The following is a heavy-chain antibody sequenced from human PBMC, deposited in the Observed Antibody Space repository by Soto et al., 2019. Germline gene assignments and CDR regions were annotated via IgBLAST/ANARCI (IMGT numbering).Heavy chain of an antibody. D-gene: IGHD3-10*01. CDR1: GGTLSGYA. Sequence: QVQLVQSGAEVKRPGSSVQVSCEASGGTLSGYALSWVRKAPGQGLEWMGGVIPVFGALTYAQKLQDRVTIIAEKSTSTAYMELRSLRSEDTAVYYCVRDILDYGGDIAYWGPGTLVTVSS. V-gene: IGHV1-69*06. J-gene: IGHJ4*02. CDR2: VIPVFGAL. CDR3: VRDILDYGGDIAY.